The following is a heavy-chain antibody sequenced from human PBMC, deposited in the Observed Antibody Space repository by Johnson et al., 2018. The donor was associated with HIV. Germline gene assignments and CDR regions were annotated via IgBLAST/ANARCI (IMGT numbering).Heavy chain of an antibody. CDR2: IKSKTDGGTT. D-gene: IGHD6-6*01. CDR3: TTEAYSSSSAAFDI. V-gene: IGHV3-15*01. CDR1: GFTFSNAW. J-gene: IGHJ3*02. Sequence: VQLVESGGGLVQPGGSLRLSCAASGFTFSNAWMSWVRQAPGKGLEWVGRIKSKTDGGTTDYAAPVKGRFTISRDDSKNTLYLQMNSLKTGDTAVYYCTTEAYSSSSAAFDIWRQGTMVTVSS.